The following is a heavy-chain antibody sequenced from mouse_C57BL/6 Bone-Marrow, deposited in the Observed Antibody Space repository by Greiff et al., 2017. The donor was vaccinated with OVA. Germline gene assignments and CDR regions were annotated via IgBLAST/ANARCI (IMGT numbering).Heavy chain of an antibody. CDR3: ARTPIVLAYYWGIAY. Sequence: QVQLQQPGAELVMPGASVKLSCKASGYTFTSYWMHWVKQRPGQGLEWIGEIDPSDSYTNYNQKFKGKSTLTVDKSSSTAYMQLSSLTSEDSAVYYCARTPIVLAYYWGIAYWGQGTPVTVSA. J-gene: IGHJ3*01. V-gene: IGHV1-69*01. CDR1: GYTFTSYW. CDR2: IDPSDSYT. D-gene: IGHD1-1*01.